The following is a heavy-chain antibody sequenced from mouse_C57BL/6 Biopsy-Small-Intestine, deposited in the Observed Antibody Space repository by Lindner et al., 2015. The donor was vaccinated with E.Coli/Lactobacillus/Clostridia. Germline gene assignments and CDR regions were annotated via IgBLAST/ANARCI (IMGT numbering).Heavy chain of an antibody. CDR3: VRQGYGIIYDWFAY. CDR1: GFNFNTYA. CDR2: IRSKSNNYAT. Sequence: VQLQESGGRLVQPKGSLKLSCAASGFNFNTYAMNWVRQAPGKGLEWVARIRSKSNNYATHYADSVKDRFTVSRDDSESMLYLQMNNLKTEDTAMYYCVRQGYGIIYDWFAYWGQGTLVTVSA. D-gene: IGHD1-1*01. V-gene: IGHV10-1*01. J-gene: IGHJ3*01.